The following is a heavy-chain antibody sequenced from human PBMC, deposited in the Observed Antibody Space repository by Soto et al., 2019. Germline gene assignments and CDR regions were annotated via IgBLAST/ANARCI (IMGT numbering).Heavy chain of an antibody. V-gene: IGHV1-69*06. CDR3: ARSGLRLPHIPCCFFGLDV. CDR1: GATFTNSV. D-gene: IGHD3-16*01. CDR2: IITLLGTV. Sequence: QGQLVQSGAEVKKPGSSVKVSCRASGATFTNSVITWVRKGPGQGLEFMGGIITLLGTVDYAENFQGRVTLTADKVTNAVYLEMRILRYDDTACYSCARSGLRLPHIPCCFFGLDVWGHGTTVSV. J-gene: IGHJ6*02.